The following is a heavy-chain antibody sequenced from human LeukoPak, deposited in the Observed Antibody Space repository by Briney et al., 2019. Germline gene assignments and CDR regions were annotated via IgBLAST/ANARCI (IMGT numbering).Heavy chain of an antibody. V-gene: IGHV3-53*01. CDR1: GFIFSPYA. CDR3: ARDVSFDY. Sequence: PGGSLRLSCSASGFIFSPYAMHWVRQAPGKGLEWVSVIYSGGSTYYADSVKGRFTISRDNSKNTLYLQMNSLRAEDTAVYYCARDVSFDYWGQGTLVTVSS. J-gene: IGHJ4*02. CDR2: IYSGGST.